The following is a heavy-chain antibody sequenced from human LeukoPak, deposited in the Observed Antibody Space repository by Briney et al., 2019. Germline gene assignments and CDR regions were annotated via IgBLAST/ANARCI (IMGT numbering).Heavy chain of an antibody. Sequence: RQAPGXGLEWVSYISSGSGTIYYADSVKGRXTISRXXAKXSLYLQMNSLRDEDTAVYYXXXEXXXXFDYXGXGXLVTVSS. V-gene: IGHV3-48*02. CDR2: ISSGSGTI. J-gene: IGHJ4*02. CDR3: XXEXXXXFDY.